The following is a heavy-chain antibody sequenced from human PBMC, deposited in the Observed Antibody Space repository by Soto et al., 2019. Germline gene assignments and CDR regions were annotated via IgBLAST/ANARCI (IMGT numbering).Heavy chain of an antibody. J-gene: IGHJ6*02. CDR1: GFTFSGSA. V-gene: IGHV3-73*01. CDR2: IRSKANSYAT. D-gene: IGHD4-17*01. CDR3: TRHGIFTVTTLRYGMDV. Sequence: PGGSLRLSCAASGFTFSGSAMHWVRQASGKGLEWVGRIRSKANSYATAYAASVKGRFTISRDDSKNTAYLQMNSLRTEDTAVYYCTRHGIFTVTTLRYGMDVWGQGTTVTV.